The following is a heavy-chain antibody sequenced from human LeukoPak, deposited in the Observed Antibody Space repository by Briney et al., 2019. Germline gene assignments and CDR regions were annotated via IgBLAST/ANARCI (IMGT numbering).Heavy chain of an antibody. CDR1: GFKFSNYA. D-gene: IGHD2-21*01. CDR2: ITGGGRTT. J-gene: IGHJ6*03. Sequence: PGGSLRLSCAGSGFKFSNYAMSWVRQVPGKGMEWLSAITGGGRTTLYADYVKGRFTISRDNSKNTLYLQMNGLRVEDTAIYYCAKDRSNAYDYYYMDVWGKGTTVTVSS. CDR3: AKDRSNAYDYYYMDV. V-gene: IGHV3-23*01.